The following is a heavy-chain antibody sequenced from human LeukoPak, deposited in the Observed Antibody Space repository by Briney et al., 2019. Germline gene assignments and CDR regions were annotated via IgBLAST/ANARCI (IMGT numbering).Heavy chain of an antibody. CDR3: ARVHTDFWSGYYRGYYYYYMDV. CDR2: INHSGNT. Sequence: PSETLSLTCAVYGGSFRGYYWSWIRQPPGKGLEWIGEINHSGNTNYNPSLKSRVTISVDTSKNQFSLKLSSVTAADTAVYYCARVHTDFWSGYYRGYYYYYMDVWGKGTTVTVSS. D-gene: IGHD3-3*01. CDR1: GGSFRGYY. J-gene: IGHJ6*03. V-gene: IGHV4-34*01.